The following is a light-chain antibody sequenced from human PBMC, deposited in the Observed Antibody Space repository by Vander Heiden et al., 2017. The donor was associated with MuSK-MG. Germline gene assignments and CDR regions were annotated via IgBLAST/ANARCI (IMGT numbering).Light chain of an antibody. CDR2: GTS. CDR3: RQDGSSEIT. J-gene: IGKJ5*01. CDR1: QSVSGSY. Sequence: ETVLTQSPGTLSPSPGERATLSCRASQSVSGSYLAWYQQKPGQAPRLLIYGTSNRATGIPDRFSGSGSGTDFSLTISRLEPEDFAVYFCRQDGSSEITFGQGTRLETK. V-gene: IGKV3-20*01.